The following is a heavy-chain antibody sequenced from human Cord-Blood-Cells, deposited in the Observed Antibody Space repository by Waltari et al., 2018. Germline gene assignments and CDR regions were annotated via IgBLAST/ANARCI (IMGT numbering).Heavy chain of an antibody. Sequence: EVQLVESGGGLVQPGGSLRLSCAASGFIFSRYSMNWVRQAPGKGLDWVSYIRSSSTIYYADSLKGRFTISRDNSKNSLYLQMNSLGDEDTAVYYCARGRGDSSGYYFDYWGQGTLVTVSS. CDR3: ARGRGDSSGYYFDY. J-gene: IGHJ4*02. D-gene: IGHD3-22*01. V-gene: IGHV3-48*02. CDR1: GFIFSRYS. CDR2: IRSSSTI.